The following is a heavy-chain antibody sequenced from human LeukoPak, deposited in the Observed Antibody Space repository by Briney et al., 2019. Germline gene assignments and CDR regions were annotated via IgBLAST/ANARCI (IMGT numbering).Heavy chain of an antibody. CDR2: ISAYNGNT. Sequence: ASVKVSCKASGYTFTSYGISWVRQAPGQGLEWMGWISAYNGNTNYAQKLQGRVTMTTDTSTSTAYMELRSLRSDDTAVYYCARVLDCSSTSCSNPGHGSGLHFDYWGQGTLVTVSS. CDR3: ARVLDCSSTSCSNPGHGSGLHFDY. CDR1: GYTFTSYG. J-gene: IGHJ4*02. D-gene: IGHD2-2*01. V-gene: IGHV1-18*01.